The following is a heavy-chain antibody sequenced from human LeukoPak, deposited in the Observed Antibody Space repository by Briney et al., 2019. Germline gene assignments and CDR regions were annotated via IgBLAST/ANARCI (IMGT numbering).Heavy chain of an antibody. CDR3: ARDRGYSGYDYSLPLDY. V-gene: IGHV3-7*01. Sequence: GGSLRLSCAASGFTFSSYWMSWVRQAPGKGLEWVANIKQDGSEKYYVDSVKGRFTISRDNAKNSLYLQMNSLRAEDTAVYYCARDRGYSGYDYSLPLDYWGQGTLVTVSS. D-gene: IGHD5-12*01. J-gene: IGHJ4*02. CDR1: GFTFSSYW. CDR2: IKQDGSEK.